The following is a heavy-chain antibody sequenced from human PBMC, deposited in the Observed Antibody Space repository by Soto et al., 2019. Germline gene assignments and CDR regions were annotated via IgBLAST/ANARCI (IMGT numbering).Heavy chain of an antibody. CDR2: ISVSGDNT. Sequence: GSLRLSCPASGFTFSRYAMNWVHQGPGRGLQWISGISVSGDNTSYVESVRGRFTVYRDNSKNTLYLQMNNLRAEDTALYYCAKDGKMRTKVWFPAGYGMDVWGQGTTVTVSS. J-gene: IGHJ6*02. CDR1: GFTFSRYA. D-gene: IGHD3-10*01. CDR3: AKDGKMRTKVWFPAGYGMDV. V-gene: IGHV3-23*01.